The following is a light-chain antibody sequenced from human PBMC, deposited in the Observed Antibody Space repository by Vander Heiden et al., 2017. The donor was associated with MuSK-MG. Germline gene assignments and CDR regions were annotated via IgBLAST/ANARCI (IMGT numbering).Light chain of an antibody. CDR3: QQYGSSPRT. CDR1: QSVSSSY. V-gene: IGKV3-20*01. CDR2: GAS. J-gene: IGKJ1*01. Sequence: ELGLTQSPGTLSLSPGERATLSCRASQSVSSSYLAWYQQKPGQAPRLLIYGASSRATGIPDRFSGSGSETDFTLTISRLEPEDFAVYYCQQYGSSPRTFRPATKVEI.